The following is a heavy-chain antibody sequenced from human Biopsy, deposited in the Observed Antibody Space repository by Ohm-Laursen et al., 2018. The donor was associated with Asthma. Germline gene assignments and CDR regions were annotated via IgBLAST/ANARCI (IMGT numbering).Heavy chain of an antibody. CDR2: IYSGGTS. CDR1: GGSLSGYY. J-gene: IGHJ4*02. V-gene: IGHV3-53*01. Sequence: ETLSLTCTVSGGSLSGYYWSWIRQSPGKGLEWVSVIYSGGTSHTADSVRGRFTISRDYSKNTMYLQMHSLRAEDTAVYYCARGDSSNWSHYYFDYWGQGTLVTVSS. D-gene: IGHD3-22*01. CDR3: ARGDSSNWSHYYFDY.